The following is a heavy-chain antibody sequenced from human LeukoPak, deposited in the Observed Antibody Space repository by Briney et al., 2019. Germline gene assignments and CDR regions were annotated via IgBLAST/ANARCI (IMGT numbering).Heavy chain of an antibody. CDR2: ISSSGSTI. Sequence: SGGSLRLSCAASGFTFSSYEMNWVRQAPGKGLEWVSYISSSGSTIYYADSVKGRFTISRDNAKNSLYLQMNSLRAEDTAVYYCAKIPLDYDYVWGSSCWGQGTLVTVSS. D-gene: IGHD3-16*01. CDR1: GFTFSSYE. J-gene: IGHJ4*02. V-gene: IGHV3-48*03. CDR3: AKIPLDYDYVWGSSC.